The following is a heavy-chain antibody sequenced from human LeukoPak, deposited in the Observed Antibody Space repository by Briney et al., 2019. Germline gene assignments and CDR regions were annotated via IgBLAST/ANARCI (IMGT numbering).Heavy chain of an antibody. D-gene: IGHD3-9*01. V-gene: IGHV3-48*04. CDR1: GFTFSSYS. J-gene: IGHJ4*02. Sequence: GGSLRLSCAASGFTFSSYSMNWVRQAPGKGLEWVSYISSSSSTIYYADSVKGRFTISRDNAKNSLYLQMNSLRAEDTAVYYCARDSLTKGNDYWGQGTLVTVSS. CDR2: ISSSSSTI. CDR3: ARDSLTKGNDY.